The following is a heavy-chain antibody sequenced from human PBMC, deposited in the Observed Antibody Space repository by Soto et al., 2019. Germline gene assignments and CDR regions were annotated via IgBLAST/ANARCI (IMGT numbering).Heavy chain of an antibody. D-gene: IGHD3-16*01. J-gene: IGHJ5*02. V-gene: IGHV4-39*02. CDR1: GAPISSNDYF. CDR3: AGVGVGATRHSDVDR. CDR2: MHTSGGT. Sequence: ETLSHTCTVSGAPISSNDYFWAWIRQPPGRGLEFIASMHTSGGTYHASSLKSRATMSLDTSKNQFSLKLQSVTAADTATYSCAGVGVGATRHSDVDRCGQGTRVSVSS.